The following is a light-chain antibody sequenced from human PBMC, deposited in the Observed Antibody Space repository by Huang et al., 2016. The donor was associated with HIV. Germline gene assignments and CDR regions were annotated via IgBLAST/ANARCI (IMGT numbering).Light chain of an antibody. CDR2: GAS. CDR1: QSISNN. J-gene: IGKJ4*01. CDR3: QQNYGSPFT. V-gene: IGKV1-39*01. Sequence: DIQMTQSPSSLSASVGDRVSITCRAGQSISNNLSWYQQRPGKAPKLLVYGASRLQSGVPSRFSGSGSGTDFTLTISSLQPEDFATYYCQQNYGSPFTFGGGTKVDIK.